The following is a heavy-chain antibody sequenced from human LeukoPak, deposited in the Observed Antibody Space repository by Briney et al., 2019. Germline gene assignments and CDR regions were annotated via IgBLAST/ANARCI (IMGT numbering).Heavy chain of an antibody. Sequence: PGGSLRLSCAASGFTFSSYGMHWVRQAPGKGLEWVAVIWYDGSNKYYADSVRGRFTISRDNSKDTLYLQMNSLRAEDTAVYYCAKHLRDGYNPYFYYWLQGTLVTVSS. CDR2: IWYDGSNK. CDR1: GFTFSSYG. CDR3: AKHLRDGYNPYFYY. V-gene: IGHV3-33*06. J-gene: IGHJ4*02. D-gene: IGHD5-24*01.